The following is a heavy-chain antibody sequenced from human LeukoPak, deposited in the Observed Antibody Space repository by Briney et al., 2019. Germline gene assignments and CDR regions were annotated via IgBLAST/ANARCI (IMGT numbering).Heavy chain of an antibody. CDR3: AKDPASGYDFWSGYSYGMDV. CDR1: GFTFSSYS. D-gene: IGHD3-3*01. CDR2: ISSSSSTI. Sequence: PGGSLRLSCAASGFTFSSYSMNWVRQAPGKGLEWVSYISSSSSTIYYADSVKGRFTISRDNSKNTLYLQMNSLRAEDTAVYYCAKDPASGYDFWSGYSYGMDVWGQGTTVTVSS. V-gene: IGHV3-48*01. J-gene: IGHJ6*02.